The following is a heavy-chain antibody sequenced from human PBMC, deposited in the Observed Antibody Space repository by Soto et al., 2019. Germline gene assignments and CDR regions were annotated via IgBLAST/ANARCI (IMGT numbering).Heavy chain of an antibody. CDR3: ERVWHSGLPWSDYGMDV. CDR2: ISSSVSTI. Sequence: TWGSLRLSCAASGITFSSYEMNWVRQAPGKGLEWVSYISSSVSTIYYADSVKGRFTISRDNAKNSLYLQMNSLRAEDTADYYCERVWHSGLPWSDYGMDVRGQRTRVT. CDR1: GITFSSYE. V-gene: IGHV3-48*03. D-gene: IGHD5-12*01. J-gene: IGHJ6*02.